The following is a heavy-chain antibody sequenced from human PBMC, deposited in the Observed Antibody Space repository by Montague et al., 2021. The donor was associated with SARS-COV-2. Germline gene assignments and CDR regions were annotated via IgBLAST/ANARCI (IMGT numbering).Heavy chain of an antibody. D-gene: IGHD5-12*01. CDR3: ARGGFYCFDS. J-gene: IGHJ4*02. V-gene: IGHV3-7*01. CDR1: GSTFSNSW. Sequence: SLRLSCAASGSTFSNSWMNWVRQAPGKGLEWVANIKYDESEKSYVDSVKGRFTISRDNAKNSLYLQMNGLRVEDTAVYYCARGGFYCFDSWGQGTLVTVSS. CDR2: IKYDESEK.